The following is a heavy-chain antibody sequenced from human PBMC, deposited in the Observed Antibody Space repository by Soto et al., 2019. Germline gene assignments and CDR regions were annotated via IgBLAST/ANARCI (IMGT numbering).Heavy chain of an antibody. CDR1: GVSISSNYY. J-gene: IGHJ4*02. V-gene: IGHV4-4*02. CDR2: ISHIGSV. CDR3: ARSFGWYAIDY. D-gene: IGHD6-19*01. Sequence: QVLLQESGPGLVQPSGTLSLSCVVSGVSISSNYYCGWVRQPPGKGLEWLGDISHIGSVNYNPSLKSRVTISMDKSKKQFSLKVTSVTAADTAVYYCARSFGWYAIDYWGQGTLVIVSS.